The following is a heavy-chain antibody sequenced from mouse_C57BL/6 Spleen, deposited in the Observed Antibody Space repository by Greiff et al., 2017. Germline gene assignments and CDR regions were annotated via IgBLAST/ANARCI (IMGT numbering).Heavy chain of an antibody. J-gene: IGHJ2*01. V-gene: IGHV2-2*01. CDR3: ARAGGRDFDY. CDR2: IWSGGST. Sequence: VQLQQSGPGLVQPSPSLSITYTASGFSLTSYGVHWVRQSPGKGLEWLGVIWSGGSTDYNAAFISSLGIRKDNSKSQVFFKMSRLQADDTAIYYCARAGGRDFDYWGQGTTLTVSS. CDR1: GFSLTSYG.